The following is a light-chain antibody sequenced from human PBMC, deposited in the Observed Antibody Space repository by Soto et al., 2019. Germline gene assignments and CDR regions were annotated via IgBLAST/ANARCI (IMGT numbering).Light chain of an antibody. CDR1: QPISSW. Sequence: DIQLTQSPPTLSASVGYRFTITCRASQPISSWLAWYHQKPGKAPNLLIFDASNLESGVPSRFSGSGSGTEFTLTISSLQPEDFGIYYCQQYENYWTFGQGTTVDIK. J-gene: IGKJ1*01. CDR3: QQYENYWT. CDR2: DAS. V-gene: IGKV1-5*01.